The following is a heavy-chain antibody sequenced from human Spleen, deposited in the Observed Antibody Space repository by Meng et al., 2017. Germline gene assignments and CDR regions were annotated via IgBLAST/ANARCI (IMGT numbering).Heavy chain of an antibody. CDR3: SRSRMIRGVVLGADY. CDR2: IFSNDEK. CDR1: GFSLSNPKMG. J-gene: IGHJ4*02. V-gene: IGHV2-26*01. Sequence: SGPTLVKPTETLTLTCTVSGFSLSNPKMGVSWIRQPPGKALEWLGNIFSNDEKSYITSLKSRLTFSKDTYKSQVVLTMTDMDTEDTATYYCSRSRMIRGVVLGADYWGQGTLVTVSS. D-gene: IGHD3-10*01.